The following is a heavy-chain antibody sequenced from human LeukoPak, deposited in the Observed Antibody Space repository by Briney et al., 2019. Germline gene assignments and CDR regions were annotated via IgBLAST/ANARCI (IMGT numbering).Heavy chain of an antibody. D-gene: IGHD3-9*01. CDR1: GGSISSYY. CDR2: IYYSGST. CDR3: ARGGLRYFAR. V-gene: IGHV4-59*01. Sequence: KSSETLSLTCTVSGGSISSYYWSWIRQPPGKGLEWIGYIYYSGSTNYNPSLKSRVAISVDTSKNQFSLKLSSVIAADTAVYYCARGGLRYFARWGQGTLVTVSS. J-gene: IGHJ1*01.